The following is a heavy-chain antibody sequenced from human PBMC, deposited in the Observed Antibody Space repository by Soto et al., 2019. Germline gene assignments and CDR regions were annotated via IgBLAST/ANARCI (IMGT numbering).Heavy chain of an antibody. Sequence: QVQLVQSGAEVKKPGASVKVSCKASGYTFTSYAMHWVRQAPGQRLEWMGWINAGNGNTKYSQKFQGRVTITRDTSASTAYMGLSSLRSEDTAVYYCARVAEGSYFDYWGQGTLVTVSS. J-gene: IGHJ4*02. V-gene: IGHV1-3*01. D-gene: IGHD3-10*01. CDR2: INAGNGNT. CDR3: ARVAEGSYFDY. CDR1: GYTFTSYA.